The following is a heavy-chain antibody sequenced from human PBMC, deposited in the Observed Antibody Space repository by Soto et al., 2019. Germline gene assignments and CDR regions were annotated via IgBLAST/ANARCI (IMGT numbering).Heavy chain of an antibody. CDR1: GFTFSRYS. Sequence: EVQLLESGGGSLQTGGSLRLSCAASGFTFSRYSMVWVRQSPGKGLEWVSALSSSGGSTYYADSVKGRFTISRDNVKNTLYLQMTSLSADDTAVYFCCKGAPRVPTGYFASWGQGTRVTVSS. J-gene: IGHJ5*01. V-gene: IGHV3-23*01. D-gene: IGHD3-9*01. CDR3: CKGAPRVPTGYFAS. CDR2: LSSSGGST.